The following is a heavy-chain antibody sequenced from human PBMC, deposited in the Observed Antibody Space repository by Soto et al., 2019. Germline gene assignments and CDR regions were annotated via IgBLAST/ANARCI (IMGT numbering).Heavy chain of an antibody. V-gene: IGHV6-1*01. CDR3: ARGEQYSGRIFDY. D-gene: IGHD1-26*01. Sequence: QTLSLTCAITGDSVSSNSAGWSWVRQSPSRGLEWLGRTYYRSKWYYEYAVSVRGRITINPDTSKNQYSLQLNSVTPEDTAVYFCARGEQYSGRIFDYCGQGTLVTVS. CDR2: TYYRSKWYY. CDR1: GDSVSSNSAG. J-gene: IGHJ4*01.